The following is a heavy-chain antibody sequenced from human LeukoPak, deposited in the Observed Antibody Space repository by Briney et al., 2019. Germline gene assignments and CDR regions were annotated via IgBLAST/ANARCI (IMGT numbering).Heavy chain of an antibody. CDR3: ARAAGDQYFDL. D-gene: IGHD7-27*01. J-gene: IGHJ2*01. CDR2: IYYSGST. V-gene: IGHV4-31*03. Sequence: SQTLSLTCTVSGGSISSGGYYWRWIRQHPGKGLEWIGYIYYSGSTYYNPSLKSRVTISVDTSKNQFSLKLSSVTAADTAVYYCARAAGDQYFDLWGRGTLVTVSS. CDR1: GGSISSGGYY.